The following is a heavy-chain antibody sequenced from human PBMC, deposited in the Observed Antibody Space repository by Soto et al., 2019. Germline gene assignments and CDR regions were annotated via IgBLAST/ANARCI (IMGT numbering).Heavy chain of an antibody. D-gene: IGHD6-6*01. V-gene: IGHV1-3*01. CDR2: INAGNGNT. CDR3: ARDRIEQLVDYYYYYYMDV. J-gene: IGHJ6*03. Sequence: ASVKVSCKASGYTFTSYAMHWVRQAPGQRLEWMGWINAGNGNTKYSQKFQGRVTITRDTSASTAYMELSSLRSEDTAVYYCARDRIEQLVDYYYYYYMDVWGKGTTVTVSS. CDR1: GYTFTSYA.